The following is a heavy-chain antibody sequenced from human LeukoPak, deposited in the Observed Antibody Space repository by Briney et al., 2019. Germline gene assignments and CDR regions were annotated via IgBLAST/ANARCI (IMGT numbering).Heavy chain of an antibody. J-gene: IGHJ4*02. CDR1: GFTFNSNW. CDR3: ARDKYYDRYFDA. Sequence: AGSLRLSCAASGFTFNSNWMSWVRQAPGKGLEWVANIKQDGSEKYYVDSVKGRFTISRDNAKNSLSLQVNSLRAEDTAVYYCARDKYYDRYFDAWGQGTLVTVSS. V-gene: IGHV3-7*01. CDR2: IKQDGSEK. D-gene: IGHD3-22*01.